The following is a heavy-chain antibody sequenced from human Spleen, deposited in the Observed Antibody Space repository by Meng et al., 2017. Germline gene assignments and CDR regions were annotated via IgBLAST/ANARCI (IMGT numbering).Heavy chain of an antibody. CDR3: ASQKKDYGPYDY. CDR1: GFTVSHNY. V-gene: IGHV3-53*01. J-gene: IGHJ4*02. D-gene: IGHD4-17*01. CDR2: IYSGGNT. Sequence: GESLKISCAASGFTVSHNYMSWVRQAPGKGLEWVSVIYSGGNTYYADSVEGRFTISRDSSKNILYLQMNSLRAEDTAVYYCASQKKDYGPYDYWGQGTLVTVSS.